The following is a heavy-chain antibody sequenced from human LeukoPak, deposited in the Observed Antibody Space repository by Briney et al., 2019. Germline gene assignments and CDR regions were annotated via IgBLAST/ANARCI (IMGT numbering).Heavy chain of an antibody. J-gene: IGHJ6*03. D-gene: IGHD6-25*01. CDR3: ARKGIGSSRYQNMDV. CDR2: ISIDGGRT. CDR1: GFTFSSYA. Sequence: GGYLRLSCAASGFTFSSYAMSWVRQAPGKGPEWVSTISIDGGRTYYADSVKGRFTVSRDTSKNTLYLQMNSLRAEDTAVYYCARKGIGSSRYQNMDVWGKGTTVTVSS. V-gene: IGHV3-23*01.